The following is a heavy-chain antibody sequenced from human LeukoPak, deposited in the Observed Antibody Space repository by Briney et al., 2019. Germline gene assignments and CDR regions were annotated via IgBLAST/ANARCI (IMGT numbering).Heavy chain of an antibody. Sequence: SPTLSLTYALSGDSVSNNSAAWNWLRQSPSRGLEWLGSTYYRSKWYNDDAVSVKSRITINPDTSKNQFSLQLNSVTPEDTAVYYCARERAGFDPWGQGTLVTVSS. J-gene: IGHJ5*02. CDR2: TYYRSKWYN. CDR3: ARERAGFDP. CDR1: GDSVSNNSAA. D-gene: IGHD1-26*01. V-gene: IGHV6-1*01.